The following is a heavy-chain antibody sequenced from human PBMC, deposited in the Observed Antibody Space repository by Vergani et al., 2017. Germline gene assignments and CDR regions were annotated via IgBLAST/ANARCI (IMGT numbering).Heavy chain of an antibody. CDR3: ARYSKQLRPRSFDL. Sequence: QVQLQESGPGLVKPSQTLSLTCTVSGASINNDFYYWHWIRQPAGKGLEWIGRIYVSGITDYNSALQSRVPMSVDTSKNQFHLTLPAVTAADTAVYYCARYSKQLRPRSFDLWVQGTMVTVSS. J-gene: IGHJ3*01. V-gene: IGHV4-61*02. CDR1: GASINNDFYY. CDR2: IYVSGIT. D-gene: IGHD1-26*01.